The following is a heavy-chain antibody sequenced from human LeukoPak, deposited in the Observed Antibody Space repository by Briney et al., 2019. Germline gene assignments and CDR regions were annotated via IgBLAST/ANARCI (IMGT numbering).Heavy chain of an antibody. Sequence: SETLSLTCTVSGGSISSSSYYWGWIRQPPGKGLEWIGSIYYSGSTYYNPSLKSRVTISVDTSKNQSSLKLSSVTAADTAVYYCARDGYDSRASNPWGQGTLVTVSS. CDR3: ARDGYDSRASNP. CDR1: GGSISSSSYY. D-gene: IGHD3-22*01. CDR2: IYYSGST. V-gene: IGHV4-39*07. J-gene: IGHJ5*02.